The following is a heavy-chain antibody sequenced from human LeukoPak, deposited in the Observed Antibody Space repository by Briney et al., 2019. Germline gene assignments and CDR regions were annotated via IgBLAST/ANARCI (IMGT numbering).Heavy chain of an antibody. V-gene: IGHV4-30-4*01. D-gene: IGHD3-22*01. J-gene: IGHJ5*02. CDR1: GGSISSGDCY. CDR2: MYYSGSI. CDR3: ARPYYYDSRIDP. Sequence: SETLSLTCTVSGGSISSGDCYWSWIRQPPGKGLEWIAYMYYSGSIYYNPSLKSRVTMSADTSKNQLSLKLSSVTAADTAVYYCARPYYYDSRIDPWGQGILVTVSS.